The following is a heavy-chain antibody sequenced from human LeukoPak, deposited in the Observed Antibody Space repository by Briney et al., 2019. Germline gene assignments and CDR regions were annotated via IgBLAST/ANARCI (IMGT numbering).Heavy chain of an antibody. CDR3: ARELNAYYYGSGSYSFDY. CDR1: EFSVGSNY. Sequence: GGSLRLSCAASEFSVGSNYMTWVRQAPGKGLEWVSLIYSGGSTYYADSVKGRFTISRDNAKNSLYLQMNSLRAEDTAVYYCARELNAYYYGSGSYSFDYWGQGTLVTVSS. J-gene: IGHJ4*02. CDR2: IYSGGST. D-gene: IGHD3-10*01. V-gene: IGHV3-66*01.